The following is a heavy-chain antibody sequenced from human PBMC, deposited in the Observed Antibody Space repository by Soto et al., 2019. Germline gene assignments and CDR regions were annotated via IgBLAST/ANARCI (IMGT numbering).Heavy chain of an antibody. CDR1: GFTFSSYW. J-gene: IGHJ4*02. D-gene: IGHD3-10*01. CDR3: ARGIRNYYGSDY. CDR2: IKGDESST. V-gene: IGHV3-74*01. Sequence: EVQLVESGGGLVQPGGSLRLSCEASGFTFSSYWMHWVRQSPGKGLEWVSRIKGDESSTSYADSVKGRFTISRDNARETLYLQMNSLRAEDTAVYYCARGIRNYYGSDYWGQGTLVTVSS.